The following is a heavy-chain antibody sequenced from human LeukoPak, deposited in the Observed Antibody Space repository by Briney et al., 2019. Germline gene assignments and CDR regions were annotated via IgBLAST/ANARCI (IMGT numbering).Heavy chain of an antibody. Sequence: SETLSLTCTVSGGSISSSSYYWGWIRQPPGKGLEWIGSIYYSGSTYYNPSLKSRVTISVDTSKNQFSLKLSSVTAADTAVYYCARLSASGSFEGFDIWGQGTMVTVFS. CDR2: IYYSGST. D-gene: IGHD3-22*01. V-gene: IGHV4-39*01. J-gene: IGHJ3*02. CDR1: GGSISSSSYY. CDR3: ARLSASGSFEGFDI.